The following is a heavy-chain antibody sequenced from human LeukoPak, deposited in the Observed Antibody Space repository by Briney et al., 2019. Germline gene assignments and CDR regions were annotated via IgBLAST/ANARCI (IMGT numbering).Heavy chain of an antibody. CDR1: GGSITNYY. V-gene: IGHV4-59*01. Sequence: SETLSLTCTVSGGSITNYYWSWIRQPPGKGLEWIGYVYYTGSTNYNPSLKSRVTISLDTSKNQLSLKLSFVTAADTAVYYCARSRGSGWSYYFDYWGQGTLVTVSS. CDR2: VYYTGST. D-gene: IGHD6-19*01. CDR3: ARSRGSGWSYYFDY. J-gene: IGHJ4*02.